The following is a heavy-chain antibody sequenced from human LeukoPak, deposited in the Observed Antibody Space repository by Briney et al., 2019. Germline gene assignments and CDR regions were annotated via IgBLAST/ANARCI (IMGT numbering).Heavy chain of an antibody. Sequence: GESLKISCKGSGYRFINYWIGWVRQMPGKGLEWMGIVFPGDSDTRYSPSFQGQVTISVDKSISTAYLQWSSLKASGTAMYYCARPNLTSGTYYIDYWGQGTLVTVSS. D-gene: IGHD3-10*01. CDR2: VFPGDSDT. CDR1: GYRFINYW. CDR3: ARPNLTSGTYYIDY. V-gene: IGHV5-51*01. J-gene: IGHJ4*02.